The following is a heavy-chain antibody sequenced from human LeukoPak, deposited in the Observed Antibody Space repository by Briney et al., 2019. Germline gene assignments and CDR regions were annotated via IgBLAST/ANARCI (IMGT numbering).Heavy chain of an antibody. Sequence: ASVKVSCKASGGTFSSYAISWVRQAPGQGLEWMGGIIPIFGTANYAQKFQGRVTITADESTSTAYMELSSLRSEDTAVYYCAREPIVGATTSYWGQGTLVTVSS. D-gene: IGHD1-26*01. CDR3: AREPIVGATTSY. CDR2: IIPIFGTA. J-gene: IGHJ4*02. V-gene: IGHV1-69*13. CDR1: GGTFSSYA.